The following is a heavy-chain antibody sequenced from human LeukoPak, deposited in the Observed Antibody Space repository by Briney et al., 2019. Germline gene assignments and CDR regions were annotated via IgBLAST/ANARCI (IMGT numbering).Heavy chain of an antibody. J-gene: IGHJ3*02. CDR2: INWNGGST. CDR1: GFTLDDYG. V-gene: IGHV3-20*04. CDR3: ARDYDSSGYSDAFDI. D-gene: IGHD3-22*01. Sequence: GGSLRLSCAASGFTLDDYGMSWVRQAPGKGLEWVSGINWNGGSTGYADSVKGRFTISRDNAKNSLYLQMNSLRAEDTALYYCARDYDSSGYSDAFDIWGQGTMVTVSS.